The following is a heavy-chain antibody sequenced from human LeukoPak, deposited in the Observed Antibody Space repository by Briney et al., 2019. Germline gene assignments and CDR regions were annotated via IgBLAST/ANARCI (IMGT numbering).Heavy chain of an antibody. CDR2: IYYSGST. CDR3: ARATRGWELTIDY. V-gene: IGHV4-28*03. Sequence: PSDTLSLTCAVSGYSISSSNWWGWIRQPPGKGLEWIGYIYYSGSTYYNPSLKSRVTMSVDTSKNQFSLKLSSVTAGDTAVYYCARATRGWELTIDYWGQGTLVTVSS. J-gene: IGHJ4*02. D-gene: IGHD1-26*01. CDR1: GYSISSSNW.